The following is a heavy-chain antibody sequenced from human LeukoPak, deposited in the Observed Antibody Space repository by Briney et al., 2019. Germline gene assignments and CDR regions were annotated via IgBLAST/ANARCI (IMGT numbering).Heavy chain of an antibody. V-gene: IGHV4-59*12. CDR2: IYDSGST. CDR1: GGSISSYD. Sequence: PSETLSLTCTVSGGSISSYDWSWIRQPPGEGLEGMGDIYDSGSTNYNPSLKSRVTISVDTSKNQFSLKLSSVTAADTAVYYCAREVVVVAARQPLASDFDIWGQGTMVTVSS. D-gene: IGHD2-15*01. J-gene: IGHJ3*02. CDR3: AREVVVVAARQPLASDFDI.